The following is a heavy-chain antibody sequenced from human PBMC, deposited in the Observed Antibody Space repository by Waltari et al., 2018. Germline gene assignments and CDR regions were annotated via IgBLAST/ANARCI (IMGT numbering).Heavy chain of an antibody. D-gene: IGHD3-3*01. CDR2: ISGSGTYI. Sequence: EVQLVESGGGLVKPGGSLRLLCAASGFAFRNYNMHWVRQAPGKGLEWVSSISGSGTYIYYSDSVKGRFTISRDNAKNSLFLQMNSLRAEDTAVYYCARENLGVIIFHYYFMDVWGKGTTVTISS. CDR3: ARENLGVIIFHYYFMDV. CDR1: GFAFRNYN. V-gene: IGHV3-21*06. J-gene: IGHJ6*03.